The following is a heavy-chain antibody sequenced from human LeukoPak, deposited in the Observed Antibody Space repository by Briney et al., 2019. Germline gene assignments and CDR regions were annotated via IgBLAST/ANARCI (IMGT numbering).Heavy chain of an antibody. CDR3: ARGSNIASYSSGWFDY. Sequence: GASVKVSCKASGYTFTGYYMHWVRQAPGQGLEWMGWINPNSGGTNYAQKFQGRVTMTRDTSISTAYMELGRLRSDDTAVYYCARGSNIASYSSGWFDYWGQGTLVTVSS. J-gene: IGHJ4*02. CDR2: INPNSGGT. V-gene: IGHV1-2*02. CDR1: GYTFTGYY. D-gene: IGHD6-19*01.